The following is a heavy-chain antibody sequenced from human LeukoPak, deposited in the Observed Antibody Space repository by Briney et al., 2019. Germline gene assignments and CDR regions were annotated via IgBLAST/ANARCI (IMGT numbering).Heavy chain of an antibody. Sequence: SETLSLTCTVSGGSISSYYWSWIRQPPGKGLEWSGYIYYSGSTNYNPSLKSRVTISVDTSKNQFSLKLSSVTAADTAVYYCARLRFENYYYYGMDVWGQGTTVTVSS. J-gene: IGHJ6*02. CDR2: IYYSGST. CDR1: GGSISSYY. D-gene: IGHD3-10*01. CDR3: ARLRFENYYYYGMDV. V-gene: IGHV4-59*01.